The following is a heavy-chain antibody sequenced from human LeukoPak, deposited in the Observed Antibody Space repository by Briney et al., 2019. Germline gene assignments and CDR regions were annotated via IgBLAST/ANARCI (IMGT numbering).Heavy chain of an antibody. CDR2: INPNSGGT. D-gene: IGHD2-2*01. CDR1: GYTFTGYY. V-gene: IGHV1-2*02. J-gene: IGHJ5*02. Sequence: ASVKVSCKASGYTFTGYYMHWVRQAPGQGLEWMGWINPNSGGTNYAQKFQGRVTMTRDTSISTAYMELSRLRSDDTAVYYCARDLARPAANNWFDPWGQRTLVTVSS. CDR3: ARDLARPAANNWFDP.